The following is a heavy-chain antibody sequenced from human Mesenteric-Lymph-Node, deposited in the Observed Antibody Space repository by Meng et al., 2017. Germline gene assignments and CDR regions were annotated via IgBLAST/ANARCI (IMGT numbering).Heavy chain of an antibody. CDR3: ARALDRGGYNWFDP. D-gene: IGHD3-16*01. Sequence: SVKVSCKASGHTFTGYYLHWVRQAPGQGLEWMGGIIPIFGTANYAQKFQGRVTITADESTSTAYMELSSLRSEDTAVYYCARALDRGGYNWFDPWGQGTLVTVSS. V-gene: IGHV1-69*13. J-gene: IGHJ5*02. CDR2: IIPIFGTA. CDR1: GHTFTGYY.